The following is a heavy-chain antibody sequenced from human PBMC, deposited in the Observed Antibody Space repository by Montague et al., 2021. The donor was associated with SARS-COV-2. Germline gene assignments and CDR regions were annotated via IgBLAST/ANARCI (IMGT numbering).Heavy chain of an antibody. CDR1: GDSITSDVSY. D-gene: IGHD2/OR15-2a*01. CDR2: IYTTGST. Sequence: TLSLTCTVSGDSITSDVSYWSWIRQPAGKGLEWIGRIYTTGSTNYSPSLKSRLTISLDTSKNQFSLKLSPVTAADTAVYYCARDDFRWDFDCWGQGTLVTVSS. V-gene: IGHV4-61*02. J-gene: IGHJ4*02. CDR3: ARDDFRWDFDC.